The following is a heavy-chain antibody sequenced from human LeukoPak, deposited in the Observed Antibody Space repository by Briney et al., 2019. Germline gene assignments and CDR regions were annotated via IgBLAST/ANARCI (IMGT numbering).Heavy chain of an antibody. CDR3: ASAEQRSIVPAAFDY. CDR2: ISSSGSTI. J-gene: IGHJ4*02. Sequence: PGGSLRLSCAASGFTFSSYEMNWVRRAPGKGLEWVSYISSSGSTIYYADSVKGRFTISRDNAKNSLYLQMNSLRAEDTAVYYCASAEQRSIVPAAFDYWGQGTLVTVSS. CDR1: GFTFSSYE. V-gene: IGHV3-48*03. D-gene: IGHD2-2*01.